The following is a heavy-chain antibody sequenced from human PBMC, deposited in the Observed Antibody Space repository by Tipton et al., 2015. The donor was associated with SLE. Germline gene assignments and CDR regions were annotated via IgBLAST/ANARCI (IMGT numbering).Heavy chain of an antibody. CDR3: ARDHGDNSFDY. Sequence: TLSLTCGVSGASFSGDYWSWIRQPPGKGLEWIGYIYYSGSTNYNPSLKSRVTISVDTSKNQFSLKLSSMTAADTAVYYCARDHGDNSFDYWGQGTLVTVSS. D-gene: IGHD4-17*01. CDR1: GASFSGDY. J-gene: IGHJ4*02. V-gene: IGHV4-59*12. CDR2: IYYSGST.